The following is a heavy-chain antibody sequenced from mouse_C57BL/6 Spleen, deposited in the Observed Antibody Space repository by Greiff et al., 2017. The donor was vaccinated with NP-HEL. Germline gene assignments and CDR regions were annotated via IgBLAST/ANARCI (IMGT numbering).Heavy chain of an antibody. CDR1: GFSLTSYG. CDR2: IWRGGST. V-gene: IGHV2-5*01. CDR3: AKNSGEIYDGYYVIYFDY. D-gene: IGHD2-3*01. J-gene: IGHJ2*01. Sequence: QVQLKESGPGLVQPSQSLSITCTVSGFSLTSYGVHWVRQSPGKGLEWLGVIWRGGSTDYNAAFMSRLSITKDNSKSQVFFKMNSLQADDTAIYYCAKNSGEIYDGYYVIYFDYWGQGTTLTVSS.